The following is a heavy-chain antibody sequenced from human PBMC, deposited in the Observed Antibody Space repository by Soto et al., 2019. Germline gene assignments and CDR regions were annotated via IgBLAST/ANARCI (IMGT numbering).Heavy chain of an antibody. CDR1: AFTVSSHY. J-gene: IGHJ4*02. V-gene: IGHV3-66*01. D-gene: IGHD5-18*01. CDR2: IYSGGNT. CDR3: ARGWNEYSYGASDY. Sequence: EVQLVESGGDLVQPGGSLRLSCAASAFTVSSHYMTWVRQAPGKGLEWVSVIYSGGNTYYADSVKGRFTISRDDFKNTLYLQMNSLRAEDTAVYYCARGWNEYSYGASDYWGQGTLVTVSS.